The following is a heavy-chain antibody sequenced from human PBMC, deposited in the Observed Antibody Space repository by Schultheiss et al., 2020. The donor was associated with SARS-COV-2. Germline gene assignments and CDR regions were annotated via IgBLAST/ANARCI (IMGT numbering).Heavy chain of an antibody. CDR2: INSDGSAS. CDR1: GFTFRNYW. J-gene: IGHJ4*02. D-gene: IGHD5-18*01. CDR3: AVHVDVAMADDY. V-gene: IGHV3-74*01. Sequence: GGSLRLSCAASGFTFRNYWMHWVRQIPGKGLVWVSRINSDGSASSYADSVKGRFTVSRDNSKNTLYVQMNSLRTEDTAVYYCAVHVDVAMADDYWGQGTLVTVSS.